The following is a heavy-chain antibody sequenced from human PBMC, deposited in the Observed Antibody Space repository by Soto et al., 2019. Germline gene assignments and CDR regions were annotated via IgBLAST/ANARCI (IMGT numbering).Heavy chain of an antibody. J-gene: IGHJ1*01. D-gene: IGHD6-13*01. Sequence: GGSLRLSCAASGFTFDDYTMHWVRQAPGKGLEWVSLISWDGGSTYYADSVKGRFTISRDNSKNSLYLQMNSLRTEDTALYYCAKDSSSWSKSAEYFQHWGQGTLVTVSS. V-gene: IGHV3-43*01. CDR1: GFTFDDYT. CDR3: AKDSSSWSKSAEYFQH. CDR2: ISWDGGST.